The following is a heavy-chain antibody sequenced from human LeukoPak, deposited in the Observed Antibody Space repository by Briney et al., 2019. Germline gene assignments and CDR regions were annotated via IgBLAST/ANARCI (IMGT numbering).Heavy chain of an antibody. CDR3: AKDSQGVGIAVAGWSDFHY. J-gene: IGHJ4*02. Sequence: GGSLRLSCAASGFTFSSYAMSWVRQAPGKGLEWVSAISGSGGSTYYADSVKGRFTISRDNSKNTLYLQMNSLRAEDTAVYYCAKDSQGVGIAVAGWSDFHYWGEGTLVTVSS. CDR2: ISGSGGST. CDR1: GFTFSSYA. V-gene: IGHV3-23*01. D-gene: IGHD6-19*01.